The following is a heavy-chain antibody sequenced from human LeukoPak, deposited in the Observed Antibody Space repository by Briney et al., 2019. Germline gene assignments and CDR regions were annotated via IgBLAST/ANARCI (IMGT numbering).Heavy chain of an antibody. D-gene: IGHD3-9*01. J-gene: IGHJ4*02. CDR3: ARWGYYDILTGYYPVDY. CDR2: IYYSGST. Sequence: PSETLSLTCTVSGGSISSYYWSWIRQPPGKGLEWIGYIYYSGSTNYNPSLKSRVTISVDTSKNQFSLKLSSVTAADTAVYYCARWGYYDILTGYYPVDYWGQGTLVTVSS. CDR1: GGSISSYY. V-gene: IGHV4-59*08.